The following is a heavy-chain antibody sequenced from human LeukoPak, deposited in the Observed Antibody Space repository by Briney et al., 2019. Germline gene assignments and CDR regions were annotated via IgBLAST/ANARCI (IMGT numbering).Heavy chain of an antibody. D-gene: IGHD4-17*01. CDR3: ARDPYGDYSYFDY. CDR1: GGSISSYY. Sequence: PSETLSLTCTVSGGSISSYYWSWIRQPPGKGLEWIGYIYYSGSTNYNPSLKSRVTISVDTSKNQFSLKLSSVTAADTAVYYCARDPYGDYSYFDYWGQGTLVTVSS. CDR2: IYYSGST. V-gene: IGHV4-59*01. J-gene: IGHJ4*02.